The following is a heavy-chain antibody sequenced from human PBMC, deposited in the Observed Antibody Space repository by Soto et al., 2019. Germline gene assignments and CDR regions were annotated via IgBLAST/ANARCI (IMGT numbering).Heavy chain of an antibody. D-gene: IGHD2-15*01. V-gene: IGHV4-59*01. CDR3: ARADPDASVGY. CDR1: GGSMSSYY. CDR2: ISYSGST. Sequence: SETLSLTCTVSGGSMSSYYWTWLRQSPGRGLEWIGYISYSGSTYYNPSLKSRVTISADTSKNQFSLRMNSMIAADTAVYYCARADPDASVGYWGQGTLVTSPQ. J-gene: IGHJ4*02.